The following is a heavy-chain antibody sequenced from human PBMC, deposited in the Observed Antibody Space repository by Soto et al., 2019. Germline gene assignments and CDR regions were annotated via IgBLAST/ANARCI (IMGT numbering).Heavy chain of an antibody. CDR1: GGSISSSNW. Sequence: QVQLQESGPGLVKPSGTLSLTCAVSGGSISSSNWWSWVRQPPGKGLEWIGEIYHSGSTNYNPSLTSRVAISVDKSKNQFALKLTSVTAADTAVYYCASRTLSGGWFDPWGQGTLVTVFS. J-gene: IGHJ5*02. CDR3: ASRTLSGGWFDP. D-gene: IGHD3-16*01. V-gene: IGHV4-4*02. CDR2: IYHSGST.